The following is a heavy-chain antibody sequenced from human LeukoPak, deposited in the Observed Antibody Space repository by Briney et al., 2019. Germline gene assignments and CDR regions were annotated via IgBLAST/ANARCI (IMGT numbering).Heavy chain of an antibody. CDR2: ISSGGDTT. CDR3: AKALTVAGSR. D-gene: IGHD6-19*01. J-gene: IGHJ4*02. Sequence: GGSLRLSCAASGFTFSTYSINWVRQALGKGLEWISHISSGGDTTYYADSVKGRFTISRDNGKNTLYLQMHSLKADDTAVYYCAKALTVAGSRWGQGTLVTVSS. CDR1: GFTFSTYS. V-gene: IGHV3-48*01.